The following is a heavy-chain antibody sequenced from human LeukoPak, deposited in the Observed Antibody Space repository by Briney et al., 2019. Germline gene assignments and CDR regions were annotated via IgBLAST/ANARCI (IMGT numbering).Heavy chain of an antibody. CDR3: ARGPRITMVRGAYYYGMDV. D-gene: IGHD3-10*01. J-gene: IGHJ6*02. CDR1: GGSFSGYY. CDR2: INHSGST. Sequence: SETLSLTCAVYGGSFSGYYWSWIRQPPGKGLEWIGEINHSGSTNCNPSLKSRVTISVDTSKNQFSLKLSSVTAADTAVYYCARGPRITMVRGAYYYGMDVWGQGTTVTVSS. V-gene: IGHV4-34*01.